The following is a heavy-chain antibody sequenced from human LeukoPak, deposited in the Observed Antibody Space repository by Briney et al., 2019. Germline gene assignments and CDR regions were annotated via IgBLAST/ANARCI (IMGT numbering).Heavy chain of an antibody. J-gene: IGHJ4*02. D-gene: IGHD6-6*01. Sequence: ASVKVSCKASGYTFTSYYMHWVRQAPGQGLEWMGIINPSGGSTSYAQKFQGRVTMTRDTSTSTVYMELSSLRSEDTAVYYCARGRKGPYSSSLLGYWGQGTLVTVSS. CDR2: INPSGGST. CDR1: GYTFTSYY. V-gene: IGHV1-46*01. CDR3: ARGRKGPYSSSLLGY.